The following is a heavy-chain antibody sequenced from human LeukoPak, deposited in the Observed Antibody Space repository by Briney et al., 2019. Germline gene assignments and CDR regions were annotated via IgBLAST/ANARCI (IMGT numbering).Heavy chain of an antibody. D-gene: IGHD3-3*01. CDR1: GYTFTDYY. CDR2: VDPEDGET. Sequence: GASVKVSCKASGYTFTDYYMHWVQQAPGKGLEWMGRVDPEDGETIYAEKFQGRVTITADTSTDTAYMELSSLRSEDTAVYYCARGGFGVVIMPFDYWGQGTLVTVSS. V-gene: IGHV1-69-2*01. CDR3: ARGGFGVVIMPFDY. J-gene: IGHJ4*02.